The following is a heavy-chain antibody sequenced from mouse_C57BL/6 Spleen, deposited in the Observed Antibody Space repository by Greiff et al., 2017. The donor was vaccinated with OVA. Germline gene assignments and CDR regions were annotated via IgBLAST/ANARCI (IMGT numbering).Heavy chain of an antibody. CDR3: ARGITKVGAY. D-gene: IGHD1-1*02. CDR1: GYSFTGYY. J-gene: IGHJ3*01. CDR2: IYPYNGVS. Sequence: VQLQQSGPGLVKPGASLKISCKASGYSFTGYYMHWVKQSPGNILDWIGYIYPYNGVSCSNQNFKGQATLTVDKSSSTAYMELRSLTSEDSAVYHCARGITKVGAYWGQGTLVTVSA. V-gene: IGHV1-31*01.